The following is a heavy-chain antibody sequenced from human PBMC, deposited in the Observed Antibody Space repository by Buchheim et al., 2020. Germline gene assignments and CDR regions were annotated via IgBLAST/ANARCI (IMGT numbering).Heavy chain of an antibody. CDR1: GGSFSGYY. V-gene: IGHV4-34*01. Sequence: QVQLQQWGAGLLKPSETLSLTCAVYGGSFSGYYWNWIRQPPGKGLEWIGEINHSGSTNYNPSLKNPVTMSVDTSKNQFSLKLSSVTAADTAVYYCARVRAAAGWDSSPYYYGMDVWGQGTT. CDR2: INHSGST. J-gene: IGHJ6*02. D-gene: IGHD6-13*01. CDR3: ARVRAAAGWDSSPYYYGMDV.